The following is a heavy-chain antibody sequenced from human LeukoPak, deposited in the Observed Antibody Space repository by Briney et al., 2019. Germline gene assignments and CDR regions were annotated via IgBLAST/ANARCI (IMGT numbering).Heavy chain of an antibody. V-gene: IGHV3-7*01. J-gene: IGHJ4*02. D-gene: IGHD5-18*01. Sequence: GGSLRLSCAASGFTFSSYWMSWVRQAPGKGLEWVANIKQDGSEKYYVDSVKGRFTISRDNARNSLYLQMNSLRAEDMAVYYCAGSYGYYFDYWGQGTLVTVSS. CDR3: AGSYGYYFDY. CDR1: GFTFSSYW. CDR2: IKQDGSEK.